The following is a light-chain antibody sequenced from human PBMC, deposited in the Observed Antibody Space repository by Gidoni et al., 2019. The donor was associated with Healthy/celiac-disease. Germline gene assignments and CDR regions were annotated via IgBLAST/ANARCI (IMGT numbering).Light chain of an antibody. CDR1: SSDVCGYNY. Sequence: GSPGQSITISCTGTSSDVCGYNYVSWYQQHPGKAPKLMIYDVSNRPSGVSNRFSGSKSGNTASLTISGLQAEDEADYYCSSYTSSVYVFGTGTKVTVL. V-gene: IGLV2-14*03. CDR3: SSYTSSVYV. J-gene: IGLJ1*01. CDR2: DVS.